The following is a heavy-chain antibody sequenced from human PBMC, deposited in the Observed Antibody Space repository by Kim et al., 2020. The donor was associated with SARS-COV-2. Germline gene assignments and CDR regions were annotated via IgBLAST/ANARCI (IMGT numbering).Heavy chain of an antibody. CDR2: INDDGDTT. D-gene: IGHD1-26*01. CDR3: VRFSGRSTFYY. Sequence: GGSLRLSCVASGFIFSYDAMTWVRQAPGKGLEWISYINDDGDTTYYADSVKGRFTISRDNARNSVYLQMSSLRAEDTAVYYCVRFSGRSTFYYWGQGALVTVYS. CDR1: GFIFSYDA. V-gene: IGHV3-48*03. J-gene: IGHJ4*02.